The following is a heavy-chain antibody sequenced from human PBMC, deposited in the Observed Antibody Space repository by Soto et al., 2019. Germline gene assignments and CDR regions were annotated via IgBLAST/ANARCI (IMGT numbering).Heavy chain of an antibody. D-gene: IGHD6-25*01. J-gene: IGHJ6*01. CDR2: IMPVFPTP. CDR3: AINKERLKIGGNSSSIRDV. Sequence: QVQLVQSGAEVKKPGSSVTVSCKTSGGTFRTSAISWVRQAPGQGLEWLGGIMPVFPTPDYAQKFQARVTITGDESTGTASLEPSRPPPEDTPVQSCAINKERLKIGGNSSSIRDVRGQGTTVSVSS. V-gene: IGHV1-69*12. CDR1: GGTFRTSA.